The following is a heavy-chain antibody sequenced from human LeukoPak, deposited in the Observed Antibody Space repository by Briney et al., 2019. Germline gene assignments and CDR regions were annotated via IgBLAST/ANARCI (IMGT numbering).Heavy chain of an antibody. CDR2: ISYSGST. CDR1: GGSISSYY. CDR3: AREGTAGTNLNWFDP. D-gene: IGHD1-1*01. J-gene: IGHJ5*02. V-gene: IGHV4-59*01. Sequence: KPSETLSLTCTVSGGSISSYYWSWIRQPPGKGLEWIGYISYSGSTHFNPSLKSRVTISVDTSKNQFSLKLSSVTAADTAVYYCAREGTAGTNLNWFDPWGQGTLVTVSS.